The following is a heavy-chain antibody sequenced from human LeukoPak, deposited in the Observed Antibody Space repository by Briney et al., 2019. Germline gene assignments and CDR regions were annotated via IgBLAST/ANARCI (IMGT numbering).Heavy chain of an antibody. CDR1: GYTLTELS. D-gene: IGHD6-13*01. Sequence: ASVKVSCKVSGYTLTELSMHWVRQAPGKGLEWMGGFDPEDGETIYAQKFQGRVTMTEDTSTDTAYMELRSLRSDDTAVYYCARDERAAAGGNEYYFDYWGQGTLVTVSS. V-gene: IGHV1-24*01. J-gene: IGHJ4*02. CDR3: ARDERAAAGGNEYYFDY. CDR2: FDPEDGET.